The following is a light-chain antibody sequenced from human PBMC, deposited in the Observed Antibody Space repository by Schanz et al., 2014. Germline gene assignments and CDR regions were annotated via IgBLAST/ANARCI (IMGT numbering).Light chain of an antibody. Sequence: DIQMTQSPSSVSASVGDRVTITCRASQSISSWLAWYQQKPGKAPKLLIYDASSLDGGVPSRFSGSGSGTEFTLTISSLQPDDFATYYCQQYNSYSRTFGQGTKVEIK. J-gene: IGKJ1*01. CDR2: DAS. V-gene: IGKV1-5*01. CDR3: QQYNSYSRT. CDR1: QSISSW.